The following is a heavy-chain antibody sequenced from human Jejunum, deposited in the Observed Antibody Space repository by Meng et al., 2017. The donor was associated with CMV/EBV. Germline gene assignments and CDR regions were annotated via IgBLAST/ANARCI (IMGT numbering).Heavy chain of an antibody. Sequence: VSCGSVSSDSFYWGWIRQPPGKGLEWIGSMHYSGGSYYNPSLKSRVTISLDTSNNHFSLNLNSVTAADTAVYYCARDTSGFYWYFDLWGRGTLVTVSS. J-gene: IGHJ2*01. V-gene: IGHV4-39*07. CDR1: CGSVSSDSFY. D-gene: IGHD5-12*01. CDR3: ARDTSGFYWYFDL. CDR2: MHYSGGS.